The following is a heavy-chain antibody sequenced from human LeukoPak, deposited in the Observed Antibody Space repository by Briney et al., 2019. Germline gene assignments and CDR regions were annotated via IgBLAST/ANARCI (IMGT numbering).Heavy chain of an antibody. V-gene: IGHV1-46*01. D-gene: IGHD3-22*01. CDR3: ARDQLYYYDSSGYYYNWFDP. CDR1: GYTFTSYC. Sequence: ASVKVSCKASGYTFTSYCMHWVRQAPGQGLEWVGIINPSGGSTSYAQKFQGRVTMTRDTSTSTVYMELSSLRSEDTAVYYCARDQLYYYDSSGYYYNWFDPWGQGTLVTVSS. J-gene: IGHJ5*02. CDR2: INPSGGST.